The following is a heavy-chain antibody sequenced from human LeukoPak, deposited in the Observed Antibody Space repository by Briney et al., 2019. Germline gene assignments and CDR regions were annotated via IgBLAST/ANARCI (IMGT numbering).Heavy chain of an antibody. CDR1: GFTFSSYS. D-gene: IGHD3-3*01. Sequence: GGSLRLSCAASGFTFSSYSMNWVRQAPGKGLEWVSTISGSDGSTYYADSVKGRFTISRDNSKNTLYLQMNSLRAEDTAVCYCAKAQGPYFFDAFDIWGQGTMVTVSS. J-gene: IGHJ3*02. V-gene: IGHV3-23*01. CDR3: AKAQGPYFFDAFDI. CDR2: ISGSDGST.